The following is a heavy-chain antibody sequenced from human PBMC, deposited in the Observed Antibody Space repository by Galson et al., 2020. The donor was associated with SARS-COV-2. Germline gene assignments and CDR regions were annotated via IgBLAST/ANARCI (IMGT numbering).Heavy chain of an antibody. CDR2: VYPSGTT. D-gene: IGHD3-22*01. V-gene: IGHV4-38-2*02. CDR3: ARQGVNMIVLVTVPGWYFDL. J-gene: IGHJ2*01. Sequence: SETLSLTCTVSGYSVSTTNYWGWVRQPPGRGLEWIGSVYPSGTTYYNPSLKSRVTISVDTSKNQFSLRLDSVTAADTALYYCARQGVNMIVLVTVPGWYFDLWGRGTLVTISS. CDR1: GYSVSTTNY.